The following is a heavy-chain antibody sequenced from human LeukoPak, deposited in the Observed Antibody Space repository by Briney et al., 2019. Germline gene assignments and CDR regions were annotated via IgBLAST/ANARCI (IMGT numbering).Heavy chain of an antibody. CDR3: ARGDRDLYCSSTSCYPVL. CDR2: ISSSSSYI. CDR1: GFTFSSYS. Sequence: GGSLRLSCVASGFTFSSYSMNWVRQAPGKGLEWVSSISSSSSYIYYADSVKGRFTISRDNAKNSLYLQMNSLRAEDTAVYYCARGDRDLYCSSTSCYPVLGGQGTLVTVSS. D-gene: IGHD2-2*01. J-gene: IGHJ4*02. V-gene: IGHV3-21*01.